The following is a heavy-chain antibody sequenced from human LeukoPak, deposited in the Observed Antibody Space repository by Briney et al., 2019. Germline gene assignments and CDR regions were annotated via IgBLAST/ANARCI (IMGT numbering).Heavy chain of an antibody. CDR1: GFTFRSYS. V-gene: IGHV3-21*06. J-gene: IGHJ4*02. CDR2: ISSSSSYI. Sequence: GGSLRLSCAASGFTFRSYSMKWVRQAPGKGLEWVSSISSSSSYIYYADSVKGRFTISRDNAKNLLYLQMNSLRAEDTAVYYCARYSDTGYSSSWYSTPFDYWGQGTLVTVSS. CDR3: ARYSDTGYSSSWYSTPFDY. D-gene: IGHD6-13*01.